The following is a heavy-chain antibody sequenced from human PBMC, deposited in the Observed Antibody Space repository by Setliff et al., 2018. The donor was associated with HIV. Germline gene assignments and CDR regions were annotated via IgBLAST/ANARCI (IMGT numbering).Heavy chain of an antibody. CDR3: ARGARLLTAYIDRWDYYYMRV. D-gene: IGHD3-9*01. V-gene: IGHV4-39*01. Sequence: PSETLSLTCTVSAGSIRSSTYYWAWIRQPPGKGLEWIGSIYYSGNTYYNPSLKSRVTISVDTSKNQFSLKLSSVTAADTAVYYCARGARLLTAYIDRWDYYYMRVWGKGTTVTVSS. CDR1: AGSIRSSTYY. CDR2: IYYSGNT. J-gene: IGHJ6*03.